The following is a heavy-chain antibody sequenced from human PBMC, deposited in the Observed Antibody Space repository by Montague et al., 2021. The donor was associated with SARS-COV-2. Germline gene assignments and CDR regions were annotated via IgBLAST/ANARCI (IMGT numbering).Heavy chain of an antibody. V-gene: IGHV4-34*01. Sequence: SETLSLTYAVYGESFSGSYWTWIRQSPGKGLEWIGEINNRGSVNYSPSLKSRVTISVDTSRNQFSLKVTSVTAADTAVYYCARERWNIVIVPPVEYGMDVWGQGTTVTVSS. D-gene: IGHD2/OR15-2a*01. CDR2: INNRGSV. CDR1: GESFSGSY. J-gene: IGHJ6*02. CDR3: ARERWNIVIVPPVEYGMDV.